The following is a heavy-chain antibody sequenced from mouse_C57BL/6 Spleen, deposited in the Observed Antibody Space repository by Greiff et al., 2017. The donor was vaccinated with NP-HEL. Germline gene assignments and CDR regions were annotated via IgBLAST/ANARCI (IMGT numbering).Heavy chain of an antibody. Sequence: EVKLVESGGGLVQPGGSLKLSCAASGFTFSDYGMAWVRQAPRKGPEWVAFISNLAYSIYYADTVTGRFTISRENAKNTLYLEMSSLRSEDTAMYYCARHGTAYYSNYGGYYAMDYWGQRTSVTVSS. V-gene: IGHV5-15*01. CDR2: ISNLAYSI. D-gene: IGHD2-5*01. J-gene: IGHJ4*01. CDR1: GFTFSDYG. CDR3: ARHGTAYYSNYGGYYAMDY.